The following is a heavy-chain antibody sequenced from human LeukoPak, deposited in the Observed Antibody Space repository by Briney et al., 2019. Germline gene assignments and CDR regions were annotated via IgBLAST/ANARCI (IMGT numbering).Heavy chain of an antibody. CDR1: GGSFSGYY. J-gene: IGHJ4*02. V-gene: IGHV4-34*01. D-gene: IGHD3-22*01. CDR2: INHSGGT. Sequence: RASETLSLTCAVYGGSFSGYYWSWVRQPPGKGLEWVGEINHSGGTNYNPSLKSRVTISVDTSKNQFSLKLSSVTAADTAVYYCYSGLPARTYYYDSSGYYHRYYFDYWGQGTLVTVSS. CDR3: YSGLPARTYYYDSSGYYHRYYFDY.